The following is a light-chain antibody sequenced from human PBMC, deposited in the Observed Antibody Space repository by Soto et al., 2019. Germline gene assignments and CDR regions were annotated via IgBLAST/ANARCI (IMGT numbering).Light chain of an antibody. CDR2: GAS. V-gene: IGKV3-15*01. CDR3: HQYSKWPPIT. CDR1: QSVGSD. Sequence: ETVMTQSPATLSVSPGERATLSCRASQSVGSDLAWYQQKPGQAPRLLIYGASTRATGIPARFSGAGSGTEFTLTINGLQSEDFAVYYCHQYSKWPPITFGQGTRLEIK. J-gene: IGKJ5*01.